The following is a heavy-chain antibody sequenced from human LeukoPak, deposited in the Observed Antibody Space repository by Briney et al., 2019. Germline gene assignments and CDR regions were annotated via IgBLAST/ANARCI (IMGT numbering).Heavy chain of an antibody. Sequence: SETLSLTCAVYGGSFSGYYWSWIRQPPGKGLEWIGEINHSGSTKYNPSLKSRVTISVDTSKNQFSLKLSSVTAADTAVYYCARQQPSRVDVLLWFGEFNDAFDIWGQGTMVTVSS. D-gene: IGHD3-10*01. CDR1: GGSFSGYY. CDR3: ARQQPSRVDVLLWFGEFNDAFDI. CDR2: INHSGST. V-gene: IGHV4-34*01. J-gene: IGHJ3*02.